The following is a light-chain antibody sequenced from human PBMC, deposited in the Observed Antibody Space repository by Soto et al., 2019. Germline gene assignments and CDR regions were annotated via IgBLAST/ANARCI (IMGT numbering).Light chain of an antibody. Sequence: QSALTQPPSASGTAGQVVTISCSGGDSNIGSNSVYWYQHLPRMAPKLLIYYNNQRPSGVPDRFSGSRSGTSASLAIVGLRSDDEAVYYCAAWDASLSACVFGNGTKVTVL. V-gene: IGLV1-47*02. CDR2: YNN. CDR3: AAWDASLSACV. J-gene: IGLJ1*01. CDR1: DSNIGSNS.